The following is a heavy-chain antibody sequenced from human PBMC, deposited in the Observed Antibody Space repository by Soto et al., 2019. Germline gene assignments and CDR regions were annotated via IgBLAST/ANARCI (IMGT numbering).Heavy chain of an antibody. CDR2: ISGSGGST. Sequence: EVQLLESGGGLIQPGGSLRLSCAASGFTFSNFAMNWVRQAPGRGLEWASVISGSGGSTFYADSVKGRFTISRDNSKNKLYLQMNSLRAEDTAVYYCAKGYCSTTSCSFDYWGQGTLVTVSS. D-gene: IGHD2-2*01. CDR3: AKGYCSTTSCSFDY. J-gene: IGHJ4*02. CDR1: GFTFSNFA. V-gene: IGHV3-23*01.